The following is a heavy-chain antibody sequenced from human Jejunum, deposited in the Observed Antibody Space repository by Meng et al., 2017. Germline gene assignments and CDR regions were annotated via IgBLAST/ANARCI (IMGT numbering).Heavy chain of an antibody. V-gene: IGHV4-4*02. CDR2: IDHRGSP. CDR3: AKHGGYYQHY. CDR1: GDSITTNTY. D-gene: IGHD3-22*01. Sequence: QAQLPEAGPGLVKPSGTLSLTCTVSGDSITTNTYWSWVRQSPEKGLEWIGQIDHRGSPYYNPSLKSRVTMSVDKSKSQVSLQLTSVTAADTAVYYCAKHGGYYQHYWGQGTLVTVSS. J-gene: IGHJ4*02.